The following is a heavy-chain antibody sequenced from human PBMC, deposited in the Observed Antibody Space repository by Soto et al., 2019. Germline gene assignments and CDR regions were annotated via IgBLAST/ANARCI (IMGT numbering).Heavy chain of an antibody. CDR1: GFTFTSFG. V-gene: IGHV3-33*01. D-gene: IGHD4-4*01. CDR3: ARVQSCSNYGYYYYAMDF. Sequence: RGYLRLSCAASGFTFTSFGMHWVRQAPGKGLEWVAVIWYDGSNKHYADSVKGRFTISRDNTKNTLYLQMSSLRADDTAVYYCARVQSCSNYGYYYYAMDFSGQGTTVTVS. J-gene: IGHJ6*02. CDR2: IWYDGSNK.